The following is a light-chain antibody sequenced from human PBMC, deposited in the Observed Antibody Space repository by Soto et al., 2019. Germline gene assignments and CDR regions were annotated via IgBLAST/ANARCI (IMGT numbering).Light chain of an antibody. Sequence: QSVLTQPPSASGSPGQSVTISCTGTKSDIGVYDFVSWYQHHPGKAPRLIIYEVVQRPSGVPDRFSGSKSGNTASLTVSGLQAEDEADYFCSSYTSSNTYVFGSGTKVTVL. J-gene: IGLJ1*01. CDR3: SSYTSSNTYV. CDR1: KSDIGVYDF. CDR2: EVV. V-gene: IGLV2-8*01.